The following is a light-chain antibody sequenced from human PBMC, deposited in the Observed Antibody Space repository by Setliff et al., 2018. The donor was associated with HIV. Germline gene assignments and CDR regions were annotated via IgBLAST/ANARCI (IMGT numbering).Light chain of an antibody. V-gene: IGLV2-14*01. J-gene: IGLJ2*01. CDR2: DVS. CDR3: SSYSTSNTPSVI. Sequence: QSVLTQPPSASGSPGQSVTISCTGTSSDIGGYNYVSWYQHHPGKAPKIMIYDVSNRPSGVSNRFSGSKSGNTASLTISGLQADDEADYSCSSYSTSNTPSVIFGGGTQLTVL. CDR1: SSDIGGYNY.